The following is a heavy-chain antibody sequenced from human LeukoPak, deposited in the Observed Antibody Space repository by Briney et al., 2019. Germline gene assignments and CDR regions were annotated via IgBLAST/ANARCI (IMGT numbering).Heavy chain of an antibody. CDR1: GYTFTSYD. J-gene: IGHJ6*03. V-gene: IGHV1-8*03. D-gene: IGHD2-2*01. Sequence: ASVKVSCKASGYTFTSYDINWVRQATGQGLEWMGWMNPNSGNTGYAQKFQGRVTITRNTSISTAYMELSSLRSEDTAVYYCARVDIVVVPAAIPYYCYYMDVWGKGTTVTVSS. CDR2: MNPNSGNT. CDR3: ARVDIVVVPAAIPYYCYYMDV.